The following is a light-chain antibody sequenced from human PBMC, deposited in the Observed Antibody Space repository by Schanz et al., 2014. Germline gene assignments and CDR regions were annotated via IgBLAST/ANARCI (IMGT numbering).Light chain of an antibody. CDR1: SSDIGGYNS. CDR2: EVS. J-gene: IGLJ3*02. CDR3: SSYTSSSTLRGV. V-gene: IGLV2-8*01. Sequence: QSALTQPPSASGSPGQSVTISCTGSSSDIGGYNSVSWYQQFPGKAPKLMIYEVSKWPSGVPDRFSGSKSGNTASLTISGLQAEDEADYYCSSYTSSSTLRGVFGGGTKLTVL.